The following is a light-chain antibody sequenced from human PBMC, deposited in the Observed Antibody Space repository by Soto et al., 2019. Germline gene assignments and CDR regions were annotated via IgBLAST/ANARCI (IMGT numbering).Light chain of an antibody. CDR3: QQCNTYPPFT. CDR2: DAS. CDR1: QSINTY. J-gene: IGKJ3*01. V-gene: IGKV1-39*01. Sequence: DIQMTQSPSSLSASLGDRVTITCRSSQSINTYLDWYQQKPGKAPNLLIYDASSLPSGVPSRFSGSGSGTEFTLPISSLQPEDFATYYCQQCNTYPPFTFGPGTKVDIK.